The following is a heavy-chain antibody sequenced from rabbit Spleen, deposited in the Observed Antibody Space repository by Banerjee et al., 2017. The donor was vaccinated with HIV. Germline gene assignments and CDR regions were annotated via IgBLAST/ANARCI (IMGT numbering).Heavy chain of an antibody. D-gene: IGHD4-1*01. J-gene: IGHJ2*01. CDR1: GFDFSSYY. CDR2: IDPVFGNT. CDR3: ARRGSGWGDAIDP. Sequence: QEQLKESGGGLVQPGGSLKLSCKVSGFDFSSYYMTWVRQAPGKGLEWTGYIDPVFGNTYYASWVNGRFTISRSTSLNTVDLKVTSLTAADTATYFCARRGSGWGDAIDPWGPGTLVTVS. V-gene: IGHV1S43*01.